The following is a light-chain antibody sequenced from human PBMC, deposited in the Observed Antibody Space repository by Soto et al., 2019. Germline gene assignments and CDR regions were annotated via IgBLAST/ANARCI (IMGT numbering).Light chain of an antibody. CDR1: SSNIGSNT. CDR2: NDH. V-gene: IGLV1-44*01. Sequence: QSVLTQQPSASGTPGQRVTISCSGSSSNIGSNTVNWYQQLPGTAPKLLIYNDHQRPSGVPDRFSGSKSGTSASLAISGLQSEDEADYYCAAWDDSLNGVLFGGGTKLTVL. CDR3: AAWDDSLNGVL. J-gene: IGLJ2*01.